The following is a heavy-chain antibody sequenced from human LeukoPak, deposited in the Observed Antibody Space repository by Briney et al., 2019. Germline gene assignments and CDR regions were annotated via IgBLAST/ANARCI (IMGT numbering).Heavy chain of an antibody. CDR3: ARRGTDASFSFFDV. D-gene: IGHD1-1*01. V-gene: IGHV3-23*01. CDR1: GFTFSSYA. CDR2: ISGSGGST. J-gene: IGHJ3*01. Sequence: GGSLRLSCAASGFTFSSYAMSWVRQAPGKGLEWVSAISGSGGSTYYADSVKGRFTISRDNSKNTLFLQMNSLRAEDTATYFCARRGTDASFSFFDVWGQGTMDTVSS.